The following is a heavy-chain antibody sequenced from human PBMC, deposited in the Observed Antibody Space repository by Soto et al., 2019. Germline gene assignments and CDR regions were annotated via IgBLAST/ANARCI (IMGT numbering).Heavy chain of an antibody. CDR1: GASVSSGDYY. J-gene: IGHJ4*02. CDR3: VGTGTTDDY. Sequence: QVQLQESGPGLVKPSQTLSLTGTVSGASVSSGDYYWSCIRQPPGKGLEWIGYIYSSGGSYYNPSLKGRLTISIDTSKNQFSLKLNSVTVADTAIYYCVGTGTTDDYWGRGTLVTVSS. CDR2: IYSSGGS. V-gene: IGHV4-30-4*01. D-gene: IGHD1-1*01.